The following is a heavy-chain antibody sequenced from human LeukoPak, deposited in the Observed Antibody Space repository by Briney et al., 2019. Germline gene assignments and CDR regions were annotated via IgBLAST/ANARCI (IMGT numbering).Heavy chain of an antibody. CDR3: AKAPVTTCSGAYCYPFDY. CDR2: ISVSGNT. Sequence: GGSLRLSCAASGFTLSSYAMSWVRQGPGKGLEWVSAISVSGNTYHADSVKGRFTISRDSSKNTLYLQMNSLRAEDAAVYYCAKAPVTTCSGAYCYPFDYWGQGTLLTVSS. D-gene: IGHD2-15*01. CDR1: GFTLSSYA. V-gene: IGHV3-23*01. J-gene: IGHJ4*02.